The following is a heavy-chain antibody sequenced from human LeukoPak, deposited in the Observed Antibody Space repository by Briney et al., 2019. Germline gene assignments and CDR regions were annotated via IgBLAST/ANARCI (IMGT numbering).Heavy chain of an antibody. Sequence: PSETLSLTCTVSGYSISSDYYWGWLRQAPGKGLEWIGAISHSGITYYNPSFKSRLTISVDTSKNQFSLRLTSVTAADTAVYYCARDLGYGTHDYWGQGTLVTVSS. CDR1: GYSISSDYY. D-gene: IGHD5-12*01. J-gene: IGHJ4*02. CDR3: ARDLGYGTHDY. V-gene: IGHV4-38-2*02. CDR2: ISHSGIT.